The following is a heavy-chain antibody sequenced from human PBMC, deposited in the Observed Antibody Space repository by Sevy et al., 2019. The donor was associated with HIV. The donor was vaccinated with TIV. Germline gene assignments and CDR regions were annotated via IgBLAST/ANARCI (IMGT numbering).Heavy chain of an antibody. J-gene: IGHJ4*02. Sequence: GGSLRLSCAASGFTFSTYGMHWVRQAPGKGLEWVAFIRFDGNSKYYAASVKGRLTISRDNSKNTLDLQLNSLTAEDTAVYYCARADCGGDCYLVFDYRGQGTLVTVSS. CDR2: IRFDGNSK. CDR3: ARADCGGDCYLVFDY. D-gene: IGHD2-21*01. V-gene: IGHV3-30*02. CDR1: GFTFSTYG.